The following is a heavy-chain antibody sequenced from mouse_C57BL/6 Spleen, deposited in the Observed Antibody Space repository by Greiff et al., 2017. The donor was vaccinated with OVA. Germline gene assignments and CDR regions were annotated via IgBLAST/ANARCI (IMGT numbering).Heavy chain of an antibody. J-gene: IGHJ3*01. V-gene: IGHV5-4*01. Sequence: EVMLVESGGGLVKPGGSLKLSCAASGFTFSSYAMSWVRQTPEKRLEWVATISDGGSYTYYPDNVKGRFTISRDNAKNNLYLQMSHMKSEDTAMYYCERDYYGYDEGFAYWGQGTLVTVSA. CDR3: ERDYYGYDEGFAY. CDR2: ISDGGSYT. D-gene: IGHD2-2*01. CDR1: GFTFSSYA.